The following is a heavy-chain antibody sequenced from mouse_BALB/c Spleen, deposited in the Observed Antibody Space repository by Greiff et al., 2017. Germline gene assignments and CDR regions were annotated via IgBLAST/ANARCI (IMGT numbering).Heavy chain of an antibody. J-gene: IGHJ2*01. CDR1: GYTFTDYY. V-gene: IGHV1-26*01. CDR3: APYGNYVDY. Sequence: VQLQQSGPELVKPGASVKISCKASGYTFTDYYMNWVKQSHGKSLEWIGLVNPNNGGTSYNQKFKGKATLTVDKSSSTAYMELRSLTSEDSAVYYCAPYGNYVDYWGQGTTLTVSS. CDR2: VNPNNGGT. D-gene: IGHD2-1*01.